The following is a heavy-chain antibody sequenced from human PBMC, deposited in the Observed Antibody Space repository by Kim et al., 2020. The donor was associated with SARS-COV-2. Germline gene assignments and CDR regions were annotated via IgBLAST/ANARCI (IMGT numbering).Heavy chain of an antibody. D-gene: IGHD7-27*01. V-gene: IGHV3-23*01. CDR1: GFTFSTYA. CDR3: AKRSLGKDIGN. CDR2: ISGSGGST. J-gene: IGHJ4*02. Sequence: GGSLRLSCAASGFTFSTYAMSWVRQAPGKGLEWVSAISGSGGSTYYADSVKGRFTISRDNSRNTLYLQMNSLRAEDTAVYYCAKRSLGKDIGNWGRGTLVTVSS.